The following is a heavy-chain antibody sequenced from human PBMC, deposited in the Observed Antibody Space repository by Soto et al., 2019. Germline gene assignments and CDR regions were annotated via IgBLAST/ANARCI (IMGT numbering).Heavy chain of an antibody. CDR2: IYYSGST. CDR1: GGSISSGGYY. CDR3: ARGKWGCSSTSCFPPLRWFDP. V-gene: IGHV4-31*03. J-gene: IGHJ5*02. D-gene: IGHD2-2*01. Sequence: SETLSLTCTVSGGSISSGGYYWSWIRQHPGKGLEWIGYIYYSGSTYYNPSLKSRVTISVDTSKNQFSLKLSSVTAADTAVYYCARGKWGCSSTSCFPPLRWFDPWGQGTLVTVSS.